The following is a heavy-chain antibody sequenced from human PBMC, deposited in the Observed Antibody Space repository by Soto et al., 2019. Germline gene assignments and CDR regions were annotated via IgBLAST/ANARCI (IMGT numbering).Heavy chain of an antibody. D-gene: IGHD2-15*01. CDR2: ISAYNGNT. V-gene: IGHV1-18*01. CDR3: ARSPLSPVVAAIPGAFDI. CDR1: GYTFTSYG. Sequence: ASVKVSCKASGYTFTSYGISWVRQAPGQGLEWMGWISAYNGNTNYAQKLQGRVTMTTDTSTSTAYMELRSLRSDDTAVYYCARSPLSPVVAAIPGAFDIWGQGTMVTVSS. J-gene: IGHJ3*02.